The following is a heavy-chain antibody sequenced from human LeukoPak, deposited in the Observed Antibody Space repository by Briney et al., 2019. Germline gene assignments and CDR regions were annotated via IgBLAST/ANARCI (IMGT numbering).Heavy chain of an antibody. D-gene: IGHD6-19*01. Sequence: ASVKVSCKASGGTFSSYAISWVRQAPGQGLEWMGGIIPIFGTANYAQKFQGRVTITADESTSTAYMELSSLSSEDTAVYYCARGTWYSSGWYGGAFDIWGQGTMVTVSS. CDR2: IIPIFGTA. CDR1: GGTFSSYA. CDR3: ARGTWYSSGWYGGAFDI. J-gene: IGHJ3*02. V-gene: IGHV1-69*01.